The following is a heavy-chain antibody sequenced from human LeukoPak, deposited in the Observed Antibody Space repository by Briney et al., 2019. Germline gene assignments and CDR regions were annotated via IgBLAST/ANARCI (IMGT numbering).Heavy chain of an antibody. CDR2: IIPIFGTA. CDR1: GGTFSSYA. Sequence: ASVKVSCKASGGTFSSYAISRVRQAPGQGLEWMGGIIPIFGTANYAQKFQGRVTITADESTSTAYMELSSLRSEDTAVYYCARRAPEWAFDIWGQGTMVTVSS. V-gene: IGHV1-69*13. J-gene: IGHJ3*02. D-gene: IGHD1-14*01. CDR3: ARRAPEWAFDI.